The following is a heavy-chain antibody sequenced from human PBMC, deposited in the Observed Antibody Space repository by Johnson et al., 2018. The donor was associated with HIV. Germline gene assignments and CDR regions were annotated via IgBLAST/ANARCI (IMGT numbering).Heavy chain of an antibody. V-gene: IGHV3-20*04. Sequence: VQLVESGGGLVQPGRSLRLSCAASGFTFDDYGMNWVRQAPGKGLEWVSGINWDGDNTGYADSVKGRFTISRDNARNSMYLQMNSLRPEDTAVYYCVGGGQCGVTDAFDVWGQGTMVTVFS. D-gene: IGHD6-19*01. CDR2: INWDGDNT. CDR1: GFTFDDYG. CDR3: VGGGQCGVTDAFDV. J-gene: IGHJ3*01.